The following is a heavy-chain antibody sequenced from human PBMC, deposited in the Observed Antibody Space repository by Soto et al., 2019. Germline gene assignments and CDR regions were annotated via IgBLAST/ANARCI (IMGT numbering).Heavy chain of an antibody. V-gene: IGHV3-30*04. J-gene: IGHJ4*02. D-gene: IGHD3-22*01. CDR1: GFIFKNYA. CDR2: ITRDGYNK. CDR3: TKSSGVCSSVGMDY. Sequence: PGGSLRLSCAVSGFIFKNYALNWVRQAPGKGLEWVASITRDGYNKYYADSVKGRLTISRDNSTNTLSLQMIALRVEDSSVYYCTKSSGVCSSVGMDYWGTGTLVTVSS.